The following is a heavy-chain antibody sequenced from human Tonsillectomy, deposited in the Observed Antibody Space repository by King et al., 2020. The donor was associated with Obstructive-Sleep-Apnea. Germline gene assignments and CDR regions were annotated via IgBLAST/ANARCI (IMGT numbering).Heavy chain of an antibody. V-gene: IGHV3-23*04. CDR3: AKDSNRLFDY. Sequence: VQLVESGGGLVQPGGSLRLSCAASGFTFSSYAMSWVRQAPGKGLEWVSAISGSGGSTYYADSVKGRFTIARDNPKNTLYLQMNSLRAEEPAVYYCAKDSNRLFDYWGQGTLVTVSS. CDR2: ISGSGGST. D-gene: IGHD1-14*01. J-gene: IGHJ4*02. CDR1: GFTFSSYA.